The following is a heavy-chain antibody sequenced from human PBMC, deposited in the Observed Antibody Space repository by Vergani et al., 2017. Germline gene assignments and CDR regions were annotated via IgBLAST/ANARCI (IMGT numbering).Heavy chain of an antibody. J-gene: IGHJ4*02. CDR3: AKGPGRLYY. CDR1: GFTFDDYT. CDR2: ISWDGGST. V-gene: IGHV3-43*01. Sequence: EVQLVESGGVVVQPGGSLRLSCAASGFTFDDYTMHWVRQAPGKGLEWVSLISWDGGSTYYADSVKGRFTISRDNSKNTLYLQMNSLRAEDTAVYYCAKGPGRLYYWGQGTLVTVSS. D-gene: IGHD2/OR15-2a*01.